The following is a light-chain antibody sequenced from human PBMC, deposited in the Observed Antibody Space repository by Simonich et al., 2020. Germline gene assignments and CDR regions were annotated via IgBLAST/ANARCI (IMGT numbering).Light chain of an antibody. J-gene: IGLJ3*02. V-gene: IGLV3-27*01. CDR1: VLAKKY. Sequence: SYELTQPSSVSVSPGQTARITCSGDVLAKKYARWFQQKPGQAPVLVIYKDSDRHSGNPERFSGSSSGTTVTLTISGAQVEDEADYYCYSAADNNLRVFGGGTKLTVL. CDR2: KDS. CDR3: YSAADNNLRV.